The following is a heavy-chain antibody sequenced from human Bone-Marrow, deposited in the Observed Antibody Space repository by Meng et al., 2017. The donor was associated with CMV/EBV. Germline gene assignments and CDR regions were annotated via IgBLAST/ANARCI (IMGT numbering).Heavy chain of an antibody. CDR3: ARTGGGYSYDYYYYYGMDV. D-gene: IGHD5-18*01. J-gene: IGHJ6*02. Sequence: GGSLRLSCAASGFTFSNYWMSWVRQAPGKGLEWVSYISSSGSTIYYADSVKGRFTISRDNAKNSLYLQMNSLRAEDTAVYYCARTGGGYSYDYYYYYGMDVWGQGATVTVSS. CDR1: GFTFSNYW. V-gene: IGHV3-11*04. CDR2: ISSSGSTI.